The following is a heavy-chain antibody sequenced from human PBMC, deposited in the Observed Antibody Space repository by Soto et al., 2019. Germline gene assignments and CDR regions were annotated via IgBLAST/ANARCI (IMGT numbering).Heavy chain of an antibody. D-gene: IGHD2-21*02. CDR2: IIPMFPTA. J-gene: IGHJ6*02. CDR1: GGTFSNHA. V-gene: IGHV1-69*13. Sequence: ASVKVSCKASGGTFSNHAISWVRQAPGQGLEWVGGIIPMFPTADYAQRFQGRVTITADDSTTTVYMELSGLRSEDAAMYYCARDDATYCGGDCYRYFYYGMDVWGQGTTVTVSS. CDR3: ARDDATYCGGDCYRYFYYGMDV.